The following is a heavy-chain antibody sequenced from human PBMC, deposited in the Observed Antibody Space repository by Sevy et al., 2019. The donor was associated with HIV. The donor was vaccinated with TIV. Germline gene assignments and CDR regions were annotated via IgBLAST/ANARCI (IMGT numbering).Heavy chain of an antibody. CDR3: AGAGGNTDWGMDA. V-gene: IGHV4-59*12. CDR1: GGSISSYY. CDR2: MYYNGRT. D-gene: IGHD3-16*01. Sequence: SETLSLTCTVSGGSISSYYWSWIRQPPGKGLEAIGYMYYNGRTYYNPSLSSRVTISVDKSQNQVSMQLSSVTAADTAVYYWAGAGGNTDWGMDAWGQGITVTVSS. J-gene: IGHJ6*02.